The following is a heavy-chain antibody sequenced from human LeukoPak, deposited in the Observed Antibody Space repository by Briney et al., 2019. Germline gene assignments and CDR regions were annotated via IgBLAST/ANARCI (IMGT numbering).Heavy chain of an antibody. CDR3: AEGGSYVRG. J-gene: IGHJ4*02. CDR2: IYSSGST. Sequence: SETLSLTCTVSGASISGSGYYWGWIRQPPGKGLEWIGSIYSSGSTYYNASLQSRVTISIETSKNQISLRLNSVTAADTAVYYCAEGGSYVRGWGQGTLVTVSS. D-gene: IGHD1-26*01. V-gene: IGHV4-39*01. CDR1: GASISGSGYY.